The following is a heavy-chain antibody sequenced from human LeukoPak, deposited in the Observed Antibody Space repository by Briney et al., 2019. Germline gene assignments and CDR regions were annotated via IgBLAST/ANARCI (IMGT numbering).Heavy chain of an antibody. CDR2: IDYSGST. D-gene: IGHD3-22*01. J-gene: IGHJ3*02. CDR3: ARDPYYYDSYAFDI. CDR1: GGSMNNNLYY. V-gene: IGHV4-39*07. Sequence: SETLSLTCTVSGGSMNNNLYYWGWLRQPPGKGLEWIGNIDYSGSTFYNPSLRSRATISVDTSRNQFSLKLSSVTAADTAVYYCARDPYYYDSYAFDIWGQGTMVTVSS.